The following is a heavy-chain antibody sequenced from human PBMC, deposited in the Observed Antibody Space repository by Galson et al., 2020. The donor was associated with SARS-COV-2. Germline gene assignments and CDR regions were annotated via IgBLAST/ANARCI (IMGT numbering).Heavy chain of an antibody. CDR3: ARVPGFGEWTYDY. CDR2: IYPGDSDT. D-gene: IGHD3-10*01. CDR1: GYSFSDYW. V-gene: IGHV5-51*01. Sequence: GESLKISCKGSGYSFSDYWIGWVRQMPGKGLEWMGIIYPGDSDTTYSPSFRGQVTISADKSISTAYLQLGSLKASDTAMYYCARVPGFGEWTYDYWGQGTLVTVSS. J-gene: IGHJ4*02.